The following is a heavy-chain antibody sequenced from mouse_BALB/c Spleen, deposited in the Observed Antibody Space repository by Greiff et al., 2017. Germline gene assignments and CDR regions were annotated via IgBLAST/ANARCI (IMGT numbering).Heavy chain of an antibody. V-gene: IGHV2-9*02. D-gene: IGHD1-1*01. CDR3: AREAPYYYGSSYSYAMDY. Sequence: QVHVKQSGPGLVAPSQSLSITCTVSGFSLTSYGVHWVRQPPGKGLEWLGVIWAGGSTNYNSALMSRLSISKDNSKSQVFLKMNSLQTDDTAMYYCAREAPYYYGSSYSYAMDYWGQGTSVTVSS. J-gene: IGHJ4*01. CDR2: IWAGGST. CDR1: GFSLTSYG.